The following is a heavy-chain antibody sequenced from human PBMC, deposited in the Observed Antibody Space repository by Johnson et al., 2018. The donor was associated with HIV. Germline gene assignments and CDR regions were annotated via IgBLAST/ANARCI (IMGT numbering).Heavy chain of an antibody. CDR2: IKSKTDGGTT. Sequence: MLLVESGGVVVQPGGSLRLSCAASGFTFSNAWMSWVRQAPGKGLEWVGRIKSKTDGGTTDYAAPVTGRFTISRDDSKNSLYLQMNSLRAEDTAVYYCANLGYSSSWDYDGFDIWGQGTMVTVSS. V-gene: IGHV3-15*01. J-gene: IGHJ3*02. D-gene: IGHD6-13*01. CDR3: ANLGYSSSWDYDGFDI. CDR1: GFTFSNAW.